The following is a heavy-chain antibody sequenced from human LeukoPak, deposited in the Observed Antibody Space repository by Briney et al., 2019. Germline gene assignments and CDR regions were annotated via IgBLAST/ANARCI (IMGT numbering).Heavy chain of an antibody. CDR2: IYYSGST. Sequence: SETLSPTCTVSGGSISSYYWSWIRQPPGKGLEWIGYIYYSGSTNYNPSLKSRVTISVDTSKNQFSLKLSSVTAADTAVYYCARGGITIFGVVITPFDYWGQGTLVTVSS. D-gene: IGHD3-3*01. V-gene: IGHV4-59*01. CDR1: GGSISSYY. CDR3: ARGGITIFGVVITPFDY. J-gene: IGHJ4*02.